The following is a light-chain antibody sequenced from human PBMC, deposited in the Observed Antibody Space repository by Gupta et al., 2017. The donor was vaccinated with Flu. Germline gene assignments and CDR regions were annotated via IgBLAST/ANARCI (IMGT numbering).Light chain of an antibody. CDR2: DAS. V-gene: IGKV3-11*01. J-gene: IGKJ5*01. CDR3: HQRTNWPHRT. CDR1: QSVSSY. Sequence: EIVLTQSPATLSLSPGERATLSCRARQSVSSYLAWYQQKPGQAPRLLIYDASNRDTGIPARFGGSGCGKDLTLTITSREQEDFAGYYCHQRTNWPHRTFGQGTRMEIK.